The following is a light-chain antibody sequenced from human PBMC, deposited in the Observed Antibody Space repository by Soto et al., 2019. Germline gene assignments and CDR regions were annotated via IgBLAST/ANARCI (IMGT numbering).Light chain of an antibody. Sequence: QSVLTQSASVSGSPGQSITISCTGTSSDLGKYNFVSWFQQHPGKAPKLVIYEVSNRPSGVSSRFSGSKSGNTASLTISGLQAEDEADYYCSSYAGSSNVFGTGTKVTVL. CDR1: SSDLGKYNF. V-gene: IGLV2-14*01. CDR2: EVS. J-gene: IGLJ1*01. CDR3: SSYAGSSNV.